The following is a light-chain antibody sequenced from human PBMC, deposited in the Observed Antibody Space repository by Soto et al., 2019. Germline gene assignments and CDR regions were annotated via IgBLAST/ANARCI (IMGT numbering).Light chain of an antibody. CDR1: QSVSSF. J-gene: IGKJ2*01. V-gene: IGKV3-11*01. CDR2: DAS. Sequence: EIVLTQSPGTLSLSPGERATLSCRASQSVSSFLAWYQQKPGQAPRLLIHDASNRATGIPARFSGSGSGTDFTLTISSLEPEDFAVDYCQQRSSWPYTFGQGTKLEI. CDR3: QQRSSWPYT.